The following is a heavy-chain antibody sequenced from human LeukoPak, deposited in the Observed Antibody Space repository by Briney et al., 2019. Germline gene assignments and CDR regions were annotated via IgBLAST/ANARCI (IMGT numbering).Heavy chain of an antibody. Sequence: ASVKVSCKASGYTFTSYAMHWARQAPGQRLEWMGWINAGNGNTKYSQKFQGRVTITRDTSASTAYMELSSLRSEDTAVYYCAREKGLYYYDSSGSYGMDVWGQGTTVTVSS. CDR3: AREKGLYYYDSSGSYGMDV. CDR2: INAGNGNT. J-gene: IGHJ6*02. V-gene: IGHV1-3*01. CDR1: GYTFTSYA. D-gene: IGHD3-22*01.